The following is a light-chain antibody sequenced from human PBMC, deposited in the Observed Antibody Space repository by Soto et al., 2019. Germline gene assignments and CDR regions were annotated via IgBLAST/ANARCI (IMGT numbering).Light chain of an antibody. J-gene: IGKJ1*01. V-gene: IGKV3-20*01. CDR1: LSLPSRS. CDR2: GAS. CDR3: QQYDYSPRT. Sequence: TQSPSTLSLSPGDRATLSCRASLSLPSRSLAWYQQKPGQAPRVLISGASTRAADIPDRFSGSGSGTDFTLTINRLEPEDFAVYYCQQYDYSPRTFGQGTKVDIK.